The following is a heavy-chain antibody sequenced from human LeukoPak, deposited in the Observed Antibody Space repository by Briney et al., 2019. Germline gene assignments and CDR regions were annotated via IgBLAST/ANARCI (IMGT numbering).Heavy chain of an antibody. CDR2: IRSSSSTM. CDR3: ATADYYGSGSYYTSDY. J-gene: IGHJ4*02. D-gene: IGHD3-10*01. V-gene: IGHV3-48*01. CDR1: GFTFSSYS. Sequence: PGGSLRLSCAASGFTFSSYSMNWVRQAPGKGLEWVSYIRSSSSTMYYADSVKGRFTISRNNAKNSLYLQMNSLRAEDTAVYYCATADYYGSGSYYTSDYWGQGTLVTVSS.